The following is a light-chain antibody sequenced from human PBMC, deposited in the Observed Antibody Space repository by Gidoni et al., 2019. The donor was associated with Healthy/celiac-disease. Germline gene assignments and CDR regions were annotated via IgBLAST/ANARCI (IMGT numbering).Light chain of an antibody. CDR2: AAA. CDR1: QSISSY. CDR3: QQSYSTPPIT. Sequence: IQMTQSPSSLSASVGDSVTITCRASQSISSYLNWYQQKPGKAPNLLIYAAASLQSGVPSRFSGSGSGTDFTLTISSLQPEDFATYYCQQSYSTPPITFGPGTKVDIK. V-gene: IGKV1-39*01. J-gene: IGKJ3*01.